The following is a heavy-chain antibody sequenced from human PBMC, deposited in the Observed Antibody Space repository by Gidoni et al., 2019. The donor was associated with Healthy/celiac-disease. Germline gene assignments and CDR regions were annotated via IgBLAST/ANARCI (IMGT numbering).Heavy chain of an antibody. CDR1: GFTFSSYA. J-gene: IGHJ4*02. CDR3: AKSFFAGATERYFDY. V-gene: IGHV3-23*01. Sequence: EVQLLESGGGWVQPGGSLRLSCAASGFTFSSYAMGWVRQAPGKGLEWVSAISGRGGSTYYADAVKGRFTISRDNSKNTLYLQMNSLRAEDTAVYYCAKSFFAGATERYFDYWGQGTLVTVSS. CDR2: ISGRGGST.